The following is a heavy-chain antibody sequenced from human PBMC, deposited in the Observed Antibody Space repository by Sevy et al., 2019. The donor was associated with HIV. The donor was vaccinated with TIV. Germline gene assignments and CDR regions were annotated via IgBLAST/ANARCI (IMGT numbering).Heavy chain of an antibody. Sequence: GGSLRLSCAASGFTFSPYWMTWVRQAPGKGLEWVANIRPDGSDKYYVDSVKGRFTISRDNAKNSLYLQMNSLRADDTAMYYCARGVGLDCWGQGGLVTVSS. J-gene: IGHJ4*02. CDR1: GFTFSPYW. CDR2: IRPDGSDK. D-gene: IGHD1-26*01. V-gene: IGHV3-7*01. CDR3: ARGVGLDC.